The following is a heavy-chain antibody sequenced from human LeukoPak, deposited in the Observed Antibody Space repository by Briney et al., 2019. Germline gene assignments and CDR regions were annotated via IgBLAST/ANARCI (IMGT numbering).Heavy chain of an antibody. CDR3: ARGRGDGYNLIDAFDI. Sequence: PGGSLRLSCVASGFTFSSYSMNWVRQAPGKGLEWVSSISGSSSYIYYSDSVKGRFTISRDNAKKSLYLQMNSLRAEDTAVYYCARGRGDGYNLIDAFDIWGQGTMVTVSS. D-gene: IGHD5-24*01. J-gene: IGHJ3*02. V-gene: IGHV3-21*01. CDR2: ISGSSSYI. CDR1: GFTFSSYS.